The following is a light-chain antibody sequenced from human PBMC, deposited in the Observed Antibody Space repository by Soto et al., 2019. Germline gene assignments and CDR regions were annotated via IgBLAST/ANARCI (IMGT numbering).Light chain of an antibody. CDR3: QQCNNLPYT. J-gene: IGKJ2*01. CDR2: DAS. Sequence: EVVMTQSPATLSVSPGERATLSCRASQSVRSNLVWYQQKPGQAPRLLIYDASTRATGIPGRFSGSESGTKFTLIIISLQSEDFALYFWQQCNNLPYTFGHGTKLKVK. CDR1: QSVRSN. V-gene: IGKV3-15*01.